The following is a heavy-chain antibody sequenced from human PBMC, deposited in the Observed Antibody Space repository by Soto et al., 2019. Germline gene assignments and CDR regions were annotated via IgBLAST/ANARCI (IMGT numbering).Heavy chain of an antibody. D-gene: IGHD3-9*01. CDR3: AKEGDYDTSFDY. Sequence: ESGGGVVQPGRSLRLSCAASGFTFSSYGMHWVRQAPGKGLEWVAVISYDGSNKYYADSVKGRFTISRDNSKNTLYLQMNSLRAEDTAVYYCAKEGDYDTSFDYWGQGTLVTVSS. CDR2: ISYDGSNK. CDR1: GFTFSSYG. V-gene: IGHV3-30*18. J-gene: IGHJ4*02.